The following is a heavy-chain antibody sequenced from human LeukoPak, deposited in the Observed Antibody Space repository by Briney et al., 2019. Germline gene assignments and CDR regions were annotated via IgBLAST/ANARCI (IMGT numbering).Heavy chain of an antibody. CDR1: GYSISSGYY. Sequence: SETLSLTCTVSGYSISSGYYWGWIRQPPGKGLEWIGSIDHSGSTYYNPSLKSRVTISVDTSKNQFSLKLSSVTAADTAVYYCARIPRAARPLFDYWGQGTLVTVSS. CDR3: ARIPRAARPLFDY. D-gene: IGHD6-6*01. CDR2: IDHSGST. V-gene: IGHV4-38-2*02. J-gene: IGHJ4*02.